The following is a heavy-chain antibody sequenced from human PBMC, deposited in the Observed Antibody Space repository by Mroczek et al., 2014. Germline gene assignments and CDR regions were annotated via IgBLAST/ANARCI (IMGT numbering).Heavy chain of an antibody. CDR3: AKRVVTSLEGDTAAYYYGMDV. CDR1: DSPLVSYA. V-gene: IGHV3-23*04. Sequence: QLVEVWGRAWYSLGGSRRDSPVQPLDSPLVSYAMSWVRQAPGKGLEWVSAISGSGGSTYYADSVKGRFTISRDNSKNTLYLQMNSLRAEDTAVYYCAKRVVTSLEGDTAAYYYGMDVWGQGTTVTVSS. D-gene: IGHD5-18*01. CDR2: ISGSGGST. J-gene: IGHJ6*02.